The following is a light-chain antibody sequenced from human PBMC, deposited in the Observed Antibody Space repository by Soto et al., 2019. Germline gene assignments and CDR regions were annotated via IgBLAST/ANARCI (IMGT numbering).Light chain of an antibody. V-gene: IGLV2-14*01. CDR3: SSYTSSSTYV. Sequence: QSALTQPASVSGSPGQSITISCTGTSSDVGGYNYVSWYQQHPGKAPKLMIYDVSNRPSGVSNRFSGSKSGNTASLTISGLQAEDEADYYCSSYTSSSTYVFGTGTMVTV. CDR2: DVS. CDR1: SSDVGGYNY. J-gene: IGLJ1*01.